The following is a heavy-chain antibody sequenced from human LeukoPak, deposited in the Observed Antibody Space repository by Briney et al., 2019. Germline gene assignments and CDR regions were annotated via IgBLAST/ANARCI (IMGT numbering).Heavy chain of an antibody. V-gene: IGHV3-23*01. CDR2: ISPGGGTT. Sequence: PGGSLRLSCAVSGFAFGSEAMSWVRQSPARGLEWVASISPGGGTTYYADSVKGRFTISRDNSKNTLYLQMNSLRAEDTAVYYCAKSRVTSAYYYYGMDVWGQGTTVTVSS. CDR3: AKSRVTSAYYYYGMDV. CDR1: GFAFGSEA. J-gene: IGHJ6*02. D-gene: IGHD4-17*01.